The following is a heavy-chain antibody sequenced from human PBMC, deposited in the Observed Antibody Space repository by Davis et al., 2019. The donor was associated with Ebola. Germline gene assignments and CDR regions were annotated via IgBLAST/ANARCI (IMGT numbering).Heavy chain of an antibody. Sequence: AASLKISCNASGYTFNSYAINWVRHAPGQGLEWMGWINTDTANPTYAQGFTGRFVFSLDTSVSTAYLQIRSLKAEDAAVYYCATGVAGYCSGGSCSFEYWRQGTLVTVSS. D-gene: IGHD2-15*01. J-gene: IGHJ4*02. CDR3: ATGVAGYCSGGSCSFEY. V-gene: IGHV7-4-1*01. CDR1: GYTFNSYA. CDR2: INTDTANP.